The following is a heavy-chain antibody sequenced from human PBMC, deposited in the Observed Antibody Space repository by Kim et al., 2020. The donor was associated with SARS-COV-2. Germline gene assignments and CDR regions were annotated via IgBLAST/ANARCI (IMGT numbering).Heavy chain of an antibody. V-gene: IGHV3-53*01. CDR3: ARDSGWYYYGMDV. D-gene: IGHD6-19*01. J-gene: IGHJ6*02. Sequence: YADSVKGRFTISRDNSKNTLYLQMNSLRAEDTAVYYCARDSGWYYYGMDVWGQGTTVTVSS.